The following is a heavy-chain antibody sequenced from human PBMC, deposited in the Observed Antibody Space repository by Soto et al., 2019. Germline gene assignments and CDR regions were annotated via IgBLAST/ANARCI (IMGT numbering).Heavy chain of an antibody. Sequence: QVQLVQSGGEVKKPGASVKVSCKASGYTFTRYGISWVRQAPGQGLEWMGWISVYNGKTNYARNLHGRVTMTTDTSTSTAYMQLRSLRSDDPAVYYCSRDMEYYHDSSGYMFNYWGQGTLVTVSS. CDR2: ISVYNGKT. J-gene: IGHJ4*02. V-gene: IGHV1-18*01. D-gene: IGHD3-22*01. CDR1: GYTFTRYG. CDR3: SRDMEYYHDSSGYMFNY.